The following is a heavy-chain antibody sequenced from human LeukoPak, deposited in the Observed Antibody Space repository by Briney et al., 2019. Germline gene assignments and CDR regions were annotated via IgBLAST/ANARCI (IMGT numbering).Heavy chain of an antibody. CDR1: GFSLSDHY. Sequence: GGSLRLSCAASGFSLSDHYMDWVRQAPGQGPELIGHIRNAGDGHTTEYAASVKGWFTVSRDDSKNSLYLQMNSLKPEDTAVYYCVRNHRHWFDPWGQGTLVTVSS. CDR3: VRNHRHWFDP. J-gene: IGHJ5*02. CDR2: IRNAGDGHTT. V-gene: IGHV3-72*01.